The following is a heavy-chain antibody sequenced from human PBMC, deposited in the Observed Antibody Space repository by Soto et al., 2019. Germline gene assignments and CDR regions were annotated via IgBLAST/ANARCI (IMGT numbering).Heavy chain of an antibody. V-gene: IGHV4-59*01. CDR1: GDSMTGAN. Sequence: QEQLQESGPGLLKPSETLSLTCSVSGDSMTGANWGWFRQSPEKGLEWIGFIDYSGSTNYNPSLRSRITITIDTSSNQFSLNLASVTAADAAVYYCTRARYGDHFDSWGQGTLVTVSS. CDR2: IDYSGST. J-gene: IGHJ4*02. CDR3: TRARYGDHFDS. D-gene: IGHD4-17*01.